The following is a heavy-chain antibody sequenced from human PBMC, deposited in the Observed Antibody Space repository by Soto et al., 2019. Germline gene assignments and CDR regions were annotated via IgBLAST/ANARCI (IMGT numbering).Heavy chain of an antibody. CDR2: INPATGAA. CDR1: GYPVTAYY. Sequence: QLHLVHSGAVVKKPGASVTVSCSASGYPVTAYYMHWVRQAPGRGLEWMGGINPATGAAKYTQTFQGRVTMTRDTSTSTVFMELGGLTSEGAAVFYLARGGGVGVAGSAAFDMWGQGTLVTVSS. D-gene: IGHD3-3*01. V-gene: IGHV1-2*02. CDR3: ARGGGVGVAGSAAFDM. J-gene: IGHJ3*02.